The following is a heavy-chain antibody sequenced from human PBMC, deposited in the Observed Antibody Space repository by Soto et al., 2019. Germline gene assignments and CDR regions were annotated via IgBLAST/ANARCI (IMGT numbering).Heavy chain of an antibody. CDR1: GGSISSYY. V-gene: IGHV4-4*07. J-gene: IGHJ6*02. D-gene: IGHD6-19*01. Sequence: TSETLSLTCTVSGGSISSYYWSWIRQPAGKGLEWIGRIYTSGSTNYNPSLKSRVTMSVDTSKNQFSLKLSSVTAADTAVYYCARDLYRAVAGTDYYYYGMDVWGQGTTVTVSS. CDR2: IYTSGST. CDR3: ARDLYRAVAGTDYYYYGMDV.